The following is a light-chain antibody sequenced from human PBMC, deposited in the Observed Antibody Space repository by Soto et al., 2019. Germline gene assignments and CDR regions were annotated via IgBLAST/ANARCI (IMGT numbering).Light chain of an antibody. CDR2: DAS. V-gene: IGKV1-33*01. J-gene: IGKJ2*01. CDR3: QQFDNLPYT. CDR1: QDIVKS. Sequence: DIQLTQSPSSLSASVGDRVTITCQASQDIVKSLNRYQQKPGSAPNLLIYDASNLQTGVPSRFSGSGSGTDFTFTISSLQPEDFATYYCQQFDNLPYTFGQGTKLEIK.